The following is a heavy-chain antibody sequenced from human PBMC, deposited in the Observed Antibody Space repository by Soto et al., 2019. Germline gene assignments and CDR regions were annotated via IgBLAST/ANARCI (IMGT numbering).Heavy chain of an antibody. CDR3: AKDGVAATSGYYYYYMDV. D-gene: IGHD6-19*01. CDR2: ISGSGGST. J-gene: IGHJ6*03. CDR1: GFTFSSYS. Sequence: GGSLILSCAASGFTFSSYSMSWVRQAPGKGLEWVSAISGSGGSTYYADSVKGRFTISRDNSKNTLYLQMNSLRAEDTAVYYCAKDGVAATSGYYYYYMDVWGNGTTVTVSS. V-gene: IGHV3-23*01.